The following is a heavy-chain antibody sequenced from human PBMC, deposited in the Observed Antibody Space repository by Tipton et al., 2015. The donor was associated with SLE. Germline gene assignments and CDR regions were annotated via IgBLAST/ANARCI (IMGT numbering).Heavy chain of an antibody. Sequence: SLRLSCAASGFTFSSFGMNWVRQAPGKGLEWVSSITSSLSYIYYADSVKGRFTISRDNAKNSLYLQMNSLRVEDTAVYYCVRDNYGVDYWGQGTLVTVSS. J-gene: IGHJ4*02. CDR2: ITSSLSYI. CDR1: GFTFSSFG. V-gene: IGHV3-21*01. CDR3: VRDNYGVDY. D-gene: IGHD4-11*01.